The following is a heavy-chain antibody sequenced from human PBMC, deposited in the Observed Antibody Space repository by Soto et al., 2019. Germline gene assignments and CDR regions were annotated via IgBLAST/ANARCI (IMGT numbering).Heavy chain of an antibody. CDR3: ANNGRSSSKVFDY. Sequence: SETLSLTCTVSGGSISSSSYYWGWIRQPPGKGLEWIGSIYYTGSTYYSPSLKSRVTISVDTSKNQFSLKLSSVTAADTALYYCANNGRSSSKVFDYWGQGTLVTVSS. D-gene: IGHD6-6*01. V-gene: IGHV4-39*01. CDR1: GGSISSSSYY. J-gene: IGHJ4*02. CDR2: IYYTGST.